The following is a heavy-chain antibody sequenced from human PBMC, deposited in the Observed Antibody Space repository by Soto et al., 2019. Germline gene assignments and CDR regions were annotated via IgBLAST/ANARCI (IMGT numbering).Heavy chain of an antibody. J-gene: IGHJ4*02. CDR3: AKSAPMDAGDKYYYDF. Sequence: ASVRVSCKASGGTFSTFGISWVRQAPGQGLEWMGGIIPFFWTARYSQMLEDRITITADESTNTVYMDLRSLTSEDTAIYYCAKSAPMDAGDKYYYDFWGQGALVTVSS. CDR2: IIPFFWTA. D-gene: IGHD4-17*01. CDR1: GGTFSTFG. V-gene: IGHV1-69*13.